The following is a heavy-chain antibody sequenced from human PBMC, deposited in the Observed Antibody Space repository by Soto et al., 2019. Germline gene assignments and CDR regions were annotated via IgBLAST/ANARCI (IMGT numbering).Heavy chain of an antibody. J-gene: IGHJ4*02. CDR1: GGSISSYY. D-gene: IGHD4-17*01. V-gene: IGHV4-59*08. CDR3: ARSPLDYGDYFDY. Sequence: PSETLSLTCTVSGGSISSYYWSWIRQPPGKGLEWIGYIYYSGSTNYNPSLKSRVTISVDTSKNQFSLKLSSVTAADTAVYYCARSPLDYGDYFDYWGQGTLVTVSS. CDR2: IYYSGST.